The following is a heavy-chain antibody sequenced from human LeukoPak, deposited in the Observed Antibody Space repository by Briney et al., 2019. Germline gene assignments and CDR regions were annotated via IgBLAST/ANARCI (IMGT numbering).Heavy chain of an antibody. CDR1: GFTFRSYS. D-gene: IGHD3-22*01. CDR3: AKTPYYYDSSGYYLGD. Sequence: GGSLRLSCAASGFTFRSYSMNWVRQAPGKGLEWVSYISSSSSTIYYADSVKGRFTISRDNAKNSLYLQMNSLRAEDTAVYYYAKTPYYYDSSGYYLGDWGQGTLVTVSS. V-gene: IGHV3-48*01. CDR2: ISSSSSTI. J-gene: IGHJ4*02.